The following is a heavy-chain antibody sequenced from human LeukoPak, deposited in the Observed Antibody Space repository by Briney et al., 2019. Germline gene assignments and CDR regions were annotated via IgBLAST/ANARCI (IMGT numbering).Heavy chain of an antibody. Sequence: GASVKVSCKASGYTFTSYAISWVRQAPGQGLEWMGRIIPILGIANYAQKFQGRVTITADKSTSTAYMELSSLRSEDTAVYYCARTPAAGIWSWGQGTLVTVSS. CDR1: GYTFTSYA. D-gene: IGHD6-13*01. V-gene: IGHV1-69*04. CDR2: IIPILGIA. CDR3: ARTPAAGIWS. J-gene: IGHJ4*02.